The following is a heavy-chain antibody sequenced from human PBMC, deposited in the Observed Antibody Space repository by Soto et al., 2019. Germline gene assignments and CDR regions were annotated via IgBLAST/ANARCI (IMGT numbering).Heavy chain of an antibody. V-gene: IGHV4-59*01. D-gene: IGHD3-3*01. J-gene: IGHJ6*02. CDR1: GGSIIDFY. Sequence: ETLSLTCNVSGGSIIDFYCIWIGQSPGKGREWIGYLYYTGSTNYNPALKSRVTISLDTSKNQFSLKVRSVTAADTAVYYCARGGGYDFRSSQAPPIDVWGQGTTVTAP. CDR3: ARGGGYDFRSSQAPPIDV. CDR2: LYYTGST.